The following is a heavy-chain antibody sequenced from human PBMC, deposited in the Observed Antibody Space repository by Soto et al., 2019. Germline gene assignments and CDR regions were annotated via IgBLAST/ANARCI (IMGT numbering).Heavy chain of an antibody. D-gene: IGHD3-22*01. CDR1: GVTFSNAW. CDR3: TTEMYYYDSSGYPY. V-gene: IGHV3-15*07. Sequence: GGSLRLSCAASGVTFSNAWMNWVRQAPGKGLEWVGRIKTNTGGGTTDYAAPVKGRFTISRDDSKNTLYLQMNSLKTEDTGVYYCTTEMYYYDSSGYPYWGQGTQVTVSS. CDR2: IKTNTGGGTT. J-gene: IGHJ4*02.